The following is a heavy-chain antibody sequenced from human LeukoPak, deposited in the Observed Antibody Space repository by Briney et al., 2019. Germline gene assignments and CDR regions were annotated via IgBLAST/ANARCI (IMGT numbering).Heavy chain of an antibody. CDR1: GLSFANSV. J-gene: IGHJ4*02. V-gene: IGHV3-23*01. CDR2: TSGSGDRT. CDR3: AIREPIGY. D-gene: IGHD6-13*01. Sequence: PGGSLRLSCAASGLSFANSVISWIRQAPGKGPEWVSATSGSGDRTDYADSVRGRFTISRDNSKSTLYLQMNSLRVEDTAIYYCAIREPIGYWGQGSLVTVS.